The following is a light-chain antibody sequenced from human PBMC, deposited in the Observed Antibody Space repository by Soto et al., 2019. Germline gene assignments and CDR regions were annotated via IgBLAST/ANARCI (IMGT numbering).Light chain of an antibody. CDR2: KAS. V-gene: IGKV1-5*03. CDR1: QTISSW. J-gene: IGKJ1*01. Sequence: DIQMNQSPSPLPSSVEDRVTIPCRASQTISSWLAWYKQKPGKAPKXXIYKASTLKSGVPSRFRGSGSGTEFTLTISSLQPDDFATYYCQHYNSYSEAFGQGTKVDIK. CDR3: QHYNSYSEA.